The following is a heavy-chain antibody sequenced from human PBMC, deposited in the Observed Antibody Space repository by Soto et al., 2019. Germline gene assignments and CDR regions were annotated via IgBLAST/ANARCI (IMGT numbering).Heavy chain of an antibody. CDR1: GFTFSSYA. V-gene: IGHV3-23*01. Sequence: GGSLRLSCAASGFTFSSYAMSWVRQAPGKGLEWVSAISGSGGSTYYADSLKCRFTISRDNSKNTLYLQMNSLRAEDTAVYYCAKDLAGESVAGPYYYYGMDVWGQGTTVTVSS. D-gene: IGHD6-19*01. CDR3: AKDLAGESVAGPYYYYGMDV. J-gene: IGHJ6*02. CDR2: ISGSGGST.